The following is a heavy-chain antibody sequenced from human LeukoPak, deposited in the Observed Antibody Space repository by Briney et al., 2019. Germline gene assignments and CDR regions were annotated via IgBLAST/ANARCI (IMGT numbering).Heavy chain of an antibody. CDR3: AKEIAAAGAGAFDI. V-gene: IGHV3-21*04. D-gene: IGHD6-13*01. J-gene: IGHJ3*02. Sequence: GGSLRLSCAASGFTFSSYSMNWVRQAPGKGLEWVSSISSSSYIYYADSVKGRFTISRDNSRNTLYLQMNSLRAEDTGVYYCAKEIAAAGAGAFDIWGQGTMVTVSS. CDR1: GFTFSSYS. CDR2: ISSSSYI.